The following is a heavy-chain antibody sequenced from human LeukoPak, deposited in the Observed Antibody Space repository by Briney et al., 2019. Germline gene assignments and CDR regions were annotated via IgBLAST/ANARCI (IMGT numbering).Heavy chain of an antibody. Sequence: GGSVRPSCAASGFTFSSYWMHWVRQAPGKGLVWVSRINSDGRSANYADSVEGRFTISRDNAKNTLYLQMNSLRGEDTAVYYCARGSGSFSGGFDYWGQGTLVTVSS. CDR3: ARGSGSFSGGFDY. V-gene: IGHV3-74*01. J-gene: IGHJ4*02. D-gene: IGHD1-26*01. CDR2: INSDGRSA. CDR1: GFTFSSYW.